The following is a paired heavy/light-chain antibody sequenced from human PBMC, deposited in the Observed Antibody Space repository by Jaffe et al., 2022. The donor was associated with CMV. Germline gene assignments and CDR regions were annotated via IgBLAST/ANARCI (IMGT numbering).Heavy chain of an antibody. Sequence: QVQLVQSGAEVKKPGASVKVSCKASGYTFTTYGIHWVRQAPGQSLEWLAWINTDKGNSKYAQKFQGRVTFTRDTSASTAYMDLSSLGSEDTAVYYCVRQTPYGPFDYWGQGTLVTVSS. CDR1: GYTFTTYG. CDR2: INTDKGNS. D-gene: IGHD4-17*01. J-gene: IGHJ4*02. V-gene: IGHV1-3*04. CDR3: VRQTPYGPFDY.
Light chain of an antibody. J-gene: IGLJ3*02. CDR1: TGAVTSDQY. CDR3: LLHYGGDWV. CDR2: SAT. Sequence: QTVVTQEPSLTVSPGGTVTLTCASTTGAVTSDQYSNWFQQKPGQAPRALIYSATNKHSWTPARFSGSLLGGKAALTLSGVQPEDEAEYYCLLHYGGDWVFGGGTKLTVL. V-gene: IGLV7-43*01.